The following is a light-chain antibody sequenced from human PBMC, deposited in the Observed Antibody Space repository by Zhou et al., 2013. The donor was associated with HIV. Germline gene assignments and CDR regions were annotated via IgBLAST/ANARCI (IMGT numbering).Light chain of an antibody. CDR3: MQGTHWPPLG. CDR2: LAS. V-gene: IGKV2-28*01. Sequence: EIVMTQSPLSLPVTLGEPASISCRSSQSLLHSNGYNYLDWYLQRPGQPPQLLMYLASSRASGVPDRFSGSGSGTDFTLKISRVEAEDVGVYYCMQGTHWPPLGFGGGTKVEIK. CDR1: QSLLHSNGYNY. J-gene: IGKJ4*01.